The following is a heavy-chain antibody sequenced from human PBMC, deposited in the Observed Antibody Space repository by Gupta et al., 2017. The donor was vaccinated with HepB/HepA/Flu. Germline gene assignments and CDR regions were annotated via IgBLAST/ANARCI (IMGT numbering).Heavy chain of an antibody. D-gene: IGHD3-22*01. J-gene: IGHJ3*02. CDR2: INHSGST. V-gene: IGHV4-34*01. CDR3: ARDRSITMIVVATDAFDI. Sequence: QVQLQQWGAGLLKPSETLSLTCAVYGGSFSGYYWSWIRQPPGKGLEWIGEINHSGSTNYNPSLKSRVTISVDTSKNQFSLKRSSVTAADTAVYYCARDRSITMIVVATDAFDIWGQGTMVTVSS. CDR1: GGSFSGYY.